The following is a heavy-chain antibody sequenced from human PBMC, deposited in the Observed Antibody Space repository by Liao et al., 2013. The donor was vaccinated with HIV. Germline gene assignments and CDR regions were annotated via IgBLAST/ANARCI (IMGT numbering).Heavy chain of an antibody. CDR1: GGSISTYY. CDR2: IYTSGST. V-gene: IGHV4-4*07. Sequence: QVQLQESGPGLVKPSETLSLTCTVSGGSISTYYWSWIRQPAGKGLEWIGHIYTSGSTNYNPSLKSRVTISIDTSKNQFSLKLSSVTAADTAVYYCARSTYYDFWSGYSARFDPWGQGTLVTVSS. D-gene: IGHD3-3*01. J-gene: IGHJ5*02. CDR3: ARSTYYDFWSGYSARFDP.